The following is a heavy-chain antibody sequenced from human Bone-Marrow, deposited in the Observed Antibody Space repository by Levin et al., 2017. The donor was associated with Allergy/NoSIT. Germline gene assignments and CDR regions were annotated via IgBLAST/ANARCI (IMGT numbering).Heavy chain of an antibody. D-gene: IGHD2-15*01. Sequence: SETLSLTCAVYGGSFSGYYWSWIRQPPGKGLEWIGEINHSGSTNYNPSLKSRVTISVDTSKNQFSLKLSSVTAADTAVYYCASDPLGYCSGGSCYGGWFDPWGQGTLVTVSS. CDR1: GGSFSGYY. J-gene: IGHJ5*02. CDR3: ASDPLGYCSGGSCYGGWFDP. CDR2: INHSGST. V-gene: IGHV4-34*01.